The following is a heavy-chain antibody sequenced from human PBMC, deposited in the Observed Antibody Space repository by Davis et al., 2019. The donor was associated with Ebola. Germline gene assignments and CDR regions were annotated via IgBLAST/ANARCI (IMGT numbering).Heavy chain of an antibody. CDR2: INPNSGGT. J-gene: IGHJ6*02. Sequence: ASVKVSCKASGYTFTGYYMHWVRQAPGQGLEWMGWINPNSGGTNYAQKFQGRVTMTRDTSISTAYMELSRLRSDDTAVYYCARDSGNPMYYDILTGYYRDYYGMDVWGQGTTVTVSS. CDR1: GYTFTGYY. CDR3: ARDSGNPMYYDILTGYYRDYYGMDV. D-gene: IGHD3-9*01. V-gene: IGHV1-2*02.